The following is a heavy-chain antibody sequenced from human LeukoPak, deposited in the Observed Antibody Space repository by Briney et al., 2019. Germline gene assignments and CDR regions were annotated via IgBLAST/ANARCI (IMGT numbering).Heavy chain of an antibody. CDR3: AKGGYCSGGSCSPYYYYYMDV. Sequence: GGSLRLSCAASGFTFSSYAMSWVRQAPGKGLEWVSAISGSGGSTYYADSVKGRFTISRDNSKNTLYLQMNSLRAEDTAVYYCAKGGYCSGGSCSPYYYYYMDVWGKGTTVTVSS. CDR2: ISGSGGST. V-gene: IGHV3-23*01. CDR1: GFTFSSYA. D-gene: IGHD2-15*01. J-gene: IGHJ6*03.